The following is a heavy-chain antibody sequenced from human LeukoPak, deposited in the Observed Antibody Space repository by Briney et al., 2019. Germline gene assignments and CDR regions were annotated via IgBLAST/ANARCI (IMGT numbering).Heavy chain of an antibody. D-gene: IGHD6-19*01. CDR2: INWNGGST. V-gene: IGHV3-20*04. CDR3: ARDEVAASFYYMDV. J-gene: IGHJ6*03. CDR1: GFTFDDYG. Sequence: GALRLSCAAPGFTFDDYGMSWVRQAPGKGLEWVSGINWNGGSTGYADSVKGRFTISRDNAKNSLYLQMNSLRAEDTALYYCARDEVAASFYYMDVWGKGTTVTVSS.